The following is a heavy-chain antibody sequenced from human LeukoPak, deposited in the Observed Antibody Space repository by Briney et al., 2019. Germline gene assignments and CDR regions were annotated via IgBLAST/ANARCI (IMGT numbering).Heavy chain of an antibody. CDR2: IYYSGST. V-gene: IGHV4-59*08. D-gene: IGHD4-11*01. CDR1: GGSISTYY. CDR3: ARRAAVGNYFDP. Sequence: SETLSLTCTFSGGSISTYYWSWIRQPPGKGLEWIGYIYYSGSTNYNPSLKSRVTISLNTSKNQFSLRLRSVTAADTAVYYCARRAAVGNYFDPRGQGTLVTVSS. J-gene: IGHJ5*02.